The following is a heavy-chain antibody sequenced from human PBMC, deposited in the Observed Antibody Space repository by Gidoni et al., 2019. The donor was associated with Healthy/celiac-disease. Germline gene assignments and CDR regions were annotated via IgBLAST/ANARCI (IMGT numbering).Heavy chain of an antibody. CDR3: ARAKGYCSGGSCYPLDIFDY. V-gene: IGHV4-39*07. CDR2: IYYSVST. Sequence: QMQLQVSGPGLVKPSETLSLTCTVSGGAISSSSYYWGWIRQLPGKGLEWIWSIYYSVSTYYDPSLKSRVTISVDTSKNQCSLKLSSVTAADTAVYYCARAKGYCSGGSCYPLDIFDYWGQGTLDTVAS. J-gene: IGHJ4*02. CDR1: GGAISSSSYY. D-gene: IGHD2-15*01.